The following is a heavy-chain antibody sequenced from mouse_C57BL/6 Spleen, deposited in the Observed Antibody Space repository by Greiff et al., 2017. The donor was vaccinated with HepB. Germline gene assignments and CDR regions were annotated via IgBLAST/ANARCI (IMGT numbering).Heavy chain of an antibody. V-gene: IGHV1-54*01. D-gene: IGHD1-1*01. Sequence: QVQLQQSGAELVRPGTSVKVSCKASGYAFTNYLIEWVKQRPGQGLEWIGVINPGSGGTNYNEKFKGKATLTADKSSSTAYMQLSSLTSEDSAVYFCARGYYGSGGYWGQGTTLTVSS. CDR2: INPGSGGT. CDR3: ARGYYGSGGY. CDR1: GYAFTNYL. J-gene: IGHJ2*01.